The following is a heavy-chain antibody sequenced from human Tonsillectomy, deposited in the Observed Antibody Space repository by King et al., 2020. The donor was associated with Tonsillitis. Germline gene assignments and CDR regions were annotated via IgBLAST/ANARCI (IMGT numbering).Heavy chain of an antibody. CDR2: IGSSGSHL. J-gene: IGHJ4*02. CDR3: ARGPTLYADSSGDFDY. CDR1: GFSFNNYI. V-gene: IGHV3-21*01. D-gene: IGHD6-6*01. Sequence: VQLVESGGGLVKPGGSLRLSCVVSGFSFNNYIMNWVRQAPGKGLEWVSSIGSSGSHLYYSDLVKGRFTISRDNAKDSLYLQMDSLGAEDTAVYYCARGPTLYADSSGDFDYWGQGTLVTVFS.